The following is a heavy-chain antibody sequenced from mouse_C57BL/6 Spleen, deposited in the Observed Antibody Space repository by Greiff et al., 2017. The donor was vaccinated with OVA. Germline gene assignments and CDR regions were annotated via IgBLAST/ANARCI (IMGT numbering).Heavy chain of an antibody. CDR3: ARIAGDGQLGFAY. V-gene: IGHV8-8*01. Sequence: QVQLKESGPGILQPSQTLSLTCSFSGFSLSTFGMGVGWIRQPSGRGLEWLAHIGWDDDKYYNPALKSRLTISKDTSKNQVFLKIANVDTADTATYYCARIAGDGQLGFAYWGQGTLVTVSA. CDR1: GFSLSTFGMG. J-gene: IGHJ3*01. CDR2: IGWDDDK. D-gene: IGHD3-3*01.